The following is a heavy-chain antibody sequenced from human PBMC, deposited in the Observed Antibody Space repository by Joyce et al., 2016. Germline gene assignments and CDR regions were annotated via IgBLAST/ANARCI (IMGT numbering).Heavy chain of an antibody. CDR1: GFTFRRYA. J-gene: IGHJ4*02. CDR3: AKDAGDVATPHF. D-gene: IGHD2-21*02. V-gene: IGHV3-30*18. Sequence: QVQLVESGGGVVQPGRSLRLSCAASGFTFRRYALHWVRQVPGKGLQWVAVISNDGSDKYYVDSVKGRFTISRDYSKNTLYLQMNSLRVEDTAMYYCAKDAGDVATPHFWGQGTLVTVSS. CDR2: ISNDGSDK.